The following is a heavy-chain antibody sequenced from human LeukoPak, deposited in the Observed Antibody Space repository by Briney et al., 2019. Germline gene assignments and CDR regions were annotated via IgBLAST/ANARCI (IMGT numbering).Heavy chain of an antibody. J-gene: IGHJ4*02. Sequence: PGGSLRLSCAASGFTFSSYAVSWVGRAPGKGLEGVSAISGSGGSTYYADSVKGRFTISRDNSKNTLYLQMNSLRAEDTAVYYCAKYTGRDYYDSSGSLCFDYWGQGTLVTVSS. CDR2: ISGSGGST. V-gene: IGHV3-23*01. D-gene: IGHD3-22*01. CDR1: GFTFSSYA. CDR3: AKYTGRDYYDSSGSLCFDY.